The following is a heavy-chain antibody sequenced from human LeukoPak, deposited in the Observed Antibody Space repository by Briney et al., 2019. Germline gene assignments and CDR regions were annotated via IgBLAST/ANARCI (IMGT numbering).Heavy chain of an antibody. Sequence: PGRSLRLSCAASGFTFSSYGMHWVRQAPGKGLEWVAVISYDRSNKYYVDSVKGRFTISRDNSKNTLYLQMSSLRAEDTAAYYCAKDQLWGDYYDTSGYPTFDYWGQGTLVTVSS. D-gene: IGHD3-22*01. CDR3: AKDQLWGDYYDTSGYPTFDY. CDR2: ISYDRSNK. J-gene: IGHJ4*02. CDR1: GFTFSSYG. V-gene: IGHV3-30*18.